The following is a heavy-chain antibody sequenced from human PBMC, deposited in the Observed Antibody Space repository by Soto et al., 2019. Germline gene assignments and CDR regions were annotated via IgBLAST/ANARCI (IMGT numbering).Heavy chain of an antibody. J-gene: IGHJ6*02. D-gene: IGHD6-13*01. CDR1: GGSTSSYY. V-gene: IGHV4-4*07. Sequence: PSETLSLTCTVSGGSTSSYYWSWIRQPAGKGLEWIGRIYTSGSTNYNPSLKSRVTMSVDTSKNQFSLKLSSVTAADTAVYYCARLIAAAAGSYYYYYGMDVWGQGTTVTVSS. CDR3: ARLIAAAAGSYYYYYGMDV. CDR2: IYTSGST.